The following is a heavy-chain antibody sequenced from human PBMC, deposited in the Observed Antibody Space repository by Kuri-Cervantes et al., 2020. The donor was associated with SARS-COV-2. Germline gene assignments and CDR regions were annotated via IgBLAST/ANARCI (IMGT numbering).Heavy chain of an antibody. CDR1: GFTFSSYW. Sequence: GESLKISCAASGFTFSSYWMTWVRQAPGKGLEWVANIKYDGSEKYYVDSVKGRFTISRDNAKNSLYLQMNSLRAEDTAVYYCASDGVSRSLSLDFWGQGTTVTVSS. CDR2: IKYDGSEK. V-gene: IGHV3-7*01. J-gene: IGHJ6*02. D-gene: IGHD5/OR15-5a*01. CDR3: ASDGVSRSLSLDF.